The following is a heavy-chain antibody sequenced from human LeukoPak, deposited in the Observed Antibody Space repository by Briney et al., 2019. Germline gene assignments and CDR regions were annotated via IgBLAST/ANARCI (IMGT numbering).Heavy chain of an antibody. J-gene: IGHJ6*03. V-gene: IGHV3-30*02. D-gene: IGHD3-10*01. CDR3: AKEFAGSHYYYYYMDV. CDR1: GFTFSSYG. CDR2: IRYDGSDK. Sequence: GGSLRLSCAASGFTFSSYGMHWVRQAPGKGLEWVAFIRYDGSDKDYADSVKGRLTISRDNSKETLYLQLNSLRAEDTAVYYCAKEFAGSHYYYYYMDVWGKGTTVTVSS.